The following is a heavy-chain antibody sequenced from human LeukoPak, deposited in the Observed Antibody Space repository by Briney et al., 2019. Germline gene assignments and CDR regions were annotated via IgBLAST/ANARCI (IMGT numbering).Heavy chain of an antibody. CDR3: ARHPDYYDSSGIDY. CDR2: IYYSGST. D-gene: IGHD3-22*01. Sequence: SETLSLTCTVSGGSISSGGYYWRWIRQHPGKGLEWIGYIYYSGSTYYNPSLKSRVTISVDTSKNQFSLKLRSVTAADTAVYYCARHPDYYDSSGIDYWGQGTLVTVSS. CDR1: GGSISSGGYY. J-gene: IGHJ4*02. V-gene: IGHV4-31*03.